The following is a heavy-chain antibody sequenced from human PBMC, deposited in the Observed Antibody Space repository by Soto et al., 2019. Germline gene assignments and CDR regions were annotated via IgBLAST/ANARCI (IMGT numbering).Heavy chain of an antibody. D-gene: IGHD2-2*01. V-gene: IGHV3-20*01. CDR1: GFTFDDYG. CDR3: GGGGGDQLLFPYYYYYMDV. CDR2: INWNGGST. Sequence: EVQLVESGGGVVRPGGSLRLSCAASGFTFDDYGMSWVRQAPGKGLEWVSGINWNGGSTGYADSVKGRFTISRDNAKNPLYLQMTRLGAEDAALYPCGGGGGDQLLFPYYYYYMDVWGKGTTVTVSS. J-gene: IGHJ6*03.